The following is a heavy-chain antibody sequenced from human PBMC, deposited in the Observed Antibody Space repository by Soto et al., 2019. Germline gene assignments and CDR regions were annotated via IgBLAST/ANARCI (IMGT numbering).Heavy chain of an antibody. J-gene: IGHJ4*02. V-gene: IGHV1-18*01. CDR3: ARDAAVRFLEWLPFFDY. CDR1: GYTFTSYG. CDR2: ISAYNGNT. Sequence: QVQLMQSGAEVKKPGASVKVSCKASGYTFTSYGISWVRQAPGQGLEWMGWISAYNGNTNYAQKLQGRVTMTTDTSTSTAYMELRSLRSDDTAVYYCARDAAVRFLEWLPFFDYWGQGTLVTVSS. D-gene: IGHD3-3*01.